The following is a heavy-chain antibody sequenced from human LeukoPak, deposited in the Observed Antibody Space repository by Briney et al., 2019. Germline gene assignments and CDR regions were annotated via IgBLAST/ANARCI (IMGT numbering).Heavy chain of an antibody. CDR1: GYTLTELS. D-gene: IGHD6-6*01. J-gene: IGHJ4*01. CDR3: ATGGWVFGSSSSPGNNDH. V-gene: IGHV1-24*01. CDR2: FDPEDGET. Sequence: ASVKVSCKVSGYTLTELSMHWVRQAPGKGLEWMGGFDPEDGETIYAQKFQGRVTMTEDTSTDTAYVELSSLRSEDTAVYYCATGGWVFGSSSSPGNNDHWGQGTLVTVSS.